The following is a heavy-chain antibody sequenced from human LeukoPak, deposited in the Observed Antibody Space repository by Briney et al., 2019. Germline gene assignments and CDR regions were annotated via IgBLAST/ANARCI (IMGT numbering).Heavy chain of an antibody. Sequence: SETLSLTCAVYGGSFSGYYWSWIRQPPGKGLGWIGEINHSGSTNYNPSLKSRVTISADTSKNQFSLKLSSVTAADTAVYYCARGFADSSVPHAFDIWGQGTMVTVSS. D-gene: IGHD3-22*01. CDR3: ARGFADSSVPHAFDI. CDR1: GGSFSGYY. CDR2: INHSGST. V-gene: IGHV4-34*01. J-gene: IGHJ3*02.